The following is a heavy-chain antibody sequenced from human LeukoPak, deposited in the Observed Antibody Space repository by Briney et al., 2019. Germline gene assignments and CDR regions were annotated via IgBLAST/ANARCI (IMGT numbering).Heavy chain of an antibody. CDR3: GRAPRSGPLGGYYFDY. Sequence: SETLSLTCTVSGGSISSYYWSWIRQPAGKGLEWIGRIYTSGSTYYNPSLKSRVTISVDTSKNQFSLKLSSVTAADTAVYYCGRAPRSGPLGGYYFDYWGQGTLVTVSS. J-gene: IGHJ4*02. V-gene: IGHV4-4*07. CDR1: GGSISSYY. D-gene: IGHD3-16*01. CDR2: IYTSGST.